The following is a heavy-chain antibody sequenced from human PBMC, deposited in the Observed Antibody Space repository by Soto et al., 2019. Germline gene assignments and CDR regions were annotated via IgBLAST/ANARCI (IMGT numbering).Heavy chain of an antibody. V-gene: IGHV1-69*01. Sequence: QVQLVQSGAEVKKPGSSVKVSCKASGGTFSSYAISWVRQAPGQGLEWMGGIIPIFGTANYAQKFQGRVTITADESTSRAYLELSSLRSEDTGVYYCARGVVPASYYYDSSGRQFDAFDSCGQGTMVTVSS. J-gene: IGHJ3*02. CDR3: ARGVVPASYYYDSSGRQFDAFDS. CDR2: IIPIFGTA. D-gene: IGHD3-22*01. CDR1: GGTFSSYA.